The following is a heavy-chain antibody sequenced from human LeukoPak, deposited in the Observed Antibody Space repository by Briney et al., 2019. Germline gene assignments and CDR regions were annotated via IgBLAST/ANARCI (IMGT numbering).Heavy chain of an antibody. CDR1: GFTFSSYG. J-gene: IGHJ4*02. CDR2: IRYDGSNK. CDR3: AKDRSLTDTAMVIDY. Sequence: GGSLRLSCAASGFTFSSYGMHWVRQAPGKGLEWVAFIRYDGSNKYYADSVKGRFTISRDNPKNTLYLQMNSLRAEDTAVYYCAKDRSLTDTAMVIDYWGQGTLVTVSS. V-gene: IGHV3-30*02. D-gene: IGHD5-18*01.